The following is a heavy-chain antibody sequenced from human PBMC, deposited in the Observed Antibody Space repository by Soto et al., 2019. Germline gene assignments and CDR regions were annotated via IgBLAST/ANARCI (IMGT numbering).Heavy chain of an antibody. CDR3: AREGGNIVVVPAASVVGIAARNWFDP. J-gene: IGHJ5*02. V-gene: IGHV1-18*01. CDR1: GYTFTSYG. D-gene: IGHD2-2*01. CDR2: ISAYNGNT. Sequence: QVQLVQSGAEVKKPGASVKVSCKASGYTFTSYGISWVRQAPGQGLEWMGWISAYNGNTNYAQKLQGRVTMTTDTSTRTAYMELRSLRSDDTAVYYCAREGGNIVVVPAASVVGIAARNWFDPWGQGTLVTVSS.